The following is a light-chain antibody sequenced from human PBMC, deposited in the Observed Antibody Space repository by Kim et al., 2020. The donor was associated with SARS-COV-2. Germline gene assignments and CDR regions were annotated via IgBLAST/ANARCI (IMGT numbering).Light chain of an antibody. CDR1: QSISHW. CDR2: GTS. V-gene: IGKV1-5*03. J-gene: IGKJ1*01. CDR3: QQYDEYPWT. Sequence: ASVGDRGTISCRASQSISHWLAWYKQTSGKAPKVIIYGTSDLESGVPSRFSGSGSGTQFTLTITSLQPDDFAIYYCQQYDEYPWTFGQGTKVDIK.